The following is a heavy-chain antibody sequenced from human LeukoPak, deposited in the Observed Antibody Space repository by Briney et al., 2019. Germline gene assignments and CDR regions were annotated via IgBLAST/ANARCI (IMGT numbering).Heavy chain of an antibody. CDR3: ARAVYSSILYYFDY. D-gene: IGHD6-13*01. J-gene: IGHJ4*02. V-gene: IGHV1-69*13. CDR2: IIPIFGIA. Sequence: ASVKVSCKASGYTFTSYAISWVRQAPGQGLEWMGGIIPIFGIANYAQKFQGRVTITADESTSTAYMELSSLRSEDTAVYYCARAVYSSILYYFDYWGQGTLVTVSS. CDR1: GYTFTSYA.